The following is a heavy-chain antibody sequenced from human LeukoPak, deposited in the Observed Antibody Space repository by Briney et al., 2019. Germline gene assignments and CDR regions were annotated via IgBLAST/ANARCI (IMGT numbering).Heavy chain of an antibody. CDR2: ISSSSSYI. Sequence: GGSLRLSCAASGFTFSSYSMNWVRQAPGKGLGWVSSISSSSSYIYYADSVKGRFTISRDNAKNSLYLQMNSLRAEDTAVYYCARDDADSSGYYDYYFDYWGQGTLVTVSS. CDR1: GFTFSSYS. J-gene: IGHJ4*02. V-gene: IGHV3-21*01. CDR3: ARDDADSSGYYDYYFDY. D-gene: IGHD3-22*01.